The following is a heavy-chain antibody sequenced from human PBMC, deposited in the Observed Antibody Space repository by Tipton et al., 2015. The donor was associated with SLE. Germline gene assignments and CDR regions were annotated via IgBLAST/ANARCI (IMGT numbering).Heavy chain of an antibody. Sequence: TLSLTCTVSGGSISSSSYYWGWIRQPPGKGLEWIGSIYYSGSTYYNPSLKSRVTISVDTSKNQFSLKLSSVTAADTAVYYCASYGGSSWGDAFDIWGHGTMVPVSS. CDR3: ASYGGSSWGDAFDI. D-gene: IGHD6-13*01. V-gene: IGHV4-39*07. CDR1: GGSISSSSYY. CDR2: IYYSGST. J-gene: IGHJ3*02.